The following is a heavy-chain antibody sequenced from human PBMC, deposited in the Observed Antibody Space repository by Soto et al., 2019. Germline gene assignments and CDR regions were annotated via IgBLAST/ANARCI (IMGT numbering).Heavy chain of an antibody. J-gene: IGHJ4*02. V-gene: IGHV4-59*02. CDR3: ARGDYYFASGTYYDFDY. Sequence: SETLSLTCAVSGGSVSSYYWTWIRKPPGKGLEWIGYIRYTGSPTYNPSLKSRVIISVDTSKNQFSLDLSSVTAADTAVYYCARGDYYFASGTYYDFDYWGQGTLVTVSS. D-gene: IGHD3-10*01. CDR1: GGSVSSYY. CDR2: IRYTGSP.